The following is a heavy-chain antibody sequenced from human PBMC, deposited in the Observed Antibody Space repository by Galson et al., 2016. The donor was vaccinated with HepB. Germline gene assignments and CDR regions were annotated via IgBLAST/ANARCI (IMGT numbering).Heavy chain of an antibody. J-gene: IGHJ4*02. D-gene: IGHD7-27*01. CDR2: IYASGTT. CDR1: GFSVSNNY. CDR3: AAPSGENLALDY. Sequence: SLRLSCAASGFSVSNNYLTWVRQAPGKGLEWVSIIYASGTTFYADSVKGRFTISRDNSKNTVSLEMDSLRADDTAVYYCAAPSGENLALDYWGQGTLVTVSS. V-gene: IGHV3-53*01.